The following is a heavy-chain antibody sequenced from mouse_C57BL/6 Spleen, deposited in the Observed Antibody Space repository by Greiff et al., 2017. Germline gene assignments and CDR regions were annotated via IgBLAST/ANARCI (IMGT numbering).Heavy chain of an antibody. CDR2: IHPNSGST. CDR3: ARNFHYYGSSPYYAMDY. J-gene: IGHJ4*01. V-gene: IGHV1-64*01. Sequence: QVQLQQPGAELVKPGASVKLSCKASGYTFTSYWMHWVKQRPGQGLEWIGMIHPNSGSTNYNEKFKSKATLTVDKSSSTAYMQLSSLTSEDSAVYYCARNFHYYGSSPYYAMDYWGQGTSVTVSS. D-gene: IGHD1-1*01. CDR1: GYTFTSYW.